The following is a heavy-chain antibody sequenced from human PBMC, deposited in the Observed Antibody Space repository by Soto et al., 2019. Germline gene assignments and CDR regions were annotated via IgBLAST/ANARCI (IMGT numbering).Heavy chain of an antibody. V-gene: IGHV3-23*01. CDR1: ESPFSSFA. J-gene: IGHJ6*02. D-gene: IGHD6-19*01. CDR2: ISGSGGST. Sequence: EVQLLESGGGLVQPGGSLGLSCAASESPFSSFALSWVRQAPGKGLEWVSVISGSGGSTYYADSVKGRFTISRDNSKNTLYVQMNSLRAEDTAVYYCAKEKTYSSGWDGMDVWGQGTTVTVSS. CDR3: AKEKTYSSGWDGMDV.